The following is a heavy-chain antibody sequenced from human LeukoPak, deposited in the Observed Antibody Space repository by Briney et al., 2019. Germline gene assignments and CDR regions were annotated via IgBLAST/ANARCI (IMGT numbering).Heavy chain of an antibody. V-gene: IGHV3-21*01. Sequence: GGSLRLSCAASGFTFSSYSMNWVRQAPGKGLEWVSSISSSSSYIYYADSVKGRFTISRDNAKNSLYLQMSSLRAEDTAVYYCARGQWELSYFDYWGQGTLVTVSS. CDR3: ARGQWELSYFDY. D-gene: IGHD1-26*01. CDR1: GFTFSSYS. CDR2: ISSSSSYI. J-gene: IGHJ4*02.